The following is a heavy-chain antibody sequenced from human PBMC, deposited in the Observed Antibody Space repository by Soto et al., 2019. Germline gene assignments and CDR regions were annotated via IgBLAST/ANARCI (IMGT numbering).Heavy chain of an antibody. D-gene: IGHD3-10*01. CDR3: ARALMVRGVPDYYYYMDV. V-gene: IGHV1-46*01. Sequence: GASVKVSCTASGYTFTSYYMHWVRQAPGQGLEWMGIINPSGGSTSYAQKFQGRVTMTRDTSTSTVYMELSRLRSDDTAVYYCARALMVRGVPDYYYYMDVWGKGTTVTVSS. J-gene: IGHJ6*03. CDR1: GYTFTSYY. CDR2: INPSGGST.